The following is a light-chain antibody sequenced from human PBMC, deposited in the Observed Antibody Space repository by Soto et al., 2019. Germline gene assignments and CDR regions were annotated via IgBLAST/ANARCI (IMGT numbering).Light chain of an antibody. CDR3: SSYAGNNILV. CDR2: DVN. Sequence: QSVLTQPPSASGSPGQSVAISCTGTSSDVGGYNSVSWYQQHPGKAPKVLIYDVNKRPSGVPDRFSGSKSGNTASLTVSGLQPEDEADYYCSSYAGNNILVFGGGTKLTVL. CDR1: SSDVGGYNS. J-gene: IGLJ2*01. V-gene: IGLV2-8*01.